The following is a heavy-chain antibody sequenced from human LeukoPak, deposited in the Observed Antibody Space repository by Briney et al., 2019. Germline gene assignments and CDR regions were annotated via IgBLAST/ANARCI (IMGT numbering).Heavy chain of an antibody. V-gene: IGHV1-18*01. D-gene: IGHD6-13*01. Sequence: GASVKVSCKASGYTFTSYGISWVRQAPGQGLEWMGWISAYNGNTNYAQKLQGRVTMTTDTSTSTAYMELRSLRSDDTAVYYCARVLVSSSWYNWFDPWGQGTLVTVSS. CDR3: ARVLVSSSWYNWFDP. J-gene: IGHJ5*02. CDR2: ISAYNGNT. CDR1: GYTFTSYG.